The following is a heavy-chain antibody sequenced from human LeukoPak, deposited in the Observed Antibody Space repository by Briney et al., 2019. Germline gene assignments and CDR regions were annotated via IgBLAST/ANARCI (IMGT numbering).Heavy chain of an antibody. J-gene: IGHJ4*02. V-gene: IGHV4-39*01. CDR1: GDSITNSTYY. CDR3: ARQRRNSWNDYFDF. D-gene: IGHD1-1*01. Sequence: SETLSLTCTVSGDSITNSTYYWGWVRQPPGKGLEWIGTFSYSRSTYYNKSLKSRVTISADTSKNQFSLKLSSVIAADTAVYNCARQRRNSWNDYFDFWGQGALVTVSS. CDR2: FSYSRST.